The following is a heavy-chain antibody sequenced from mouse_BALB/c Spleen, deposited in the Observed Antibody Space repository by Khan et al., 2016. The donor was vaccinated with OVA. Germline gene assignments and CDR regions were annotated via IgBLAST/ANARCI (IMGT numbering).Heavy chain of an antibody. CDR2: ISYSGFT. V-gene: IGHV3-2*02. Sequence: VQLKESGPGLVKPSQSLSLTCTVTGYSITSGYAWNWIRQFPGNKLEWMGYISYSGFTNYNPSLKSRISITRDTSKNQFFLQLSSVTSEDTATXYCTRRYYCGNYFDYWGQGATLTVSS. CDR1: GYSITSGYA. D-gene: IGHD1-1*01. J-gene: IGHJ2*01. CDR3: TRRYYCGNYFDY.